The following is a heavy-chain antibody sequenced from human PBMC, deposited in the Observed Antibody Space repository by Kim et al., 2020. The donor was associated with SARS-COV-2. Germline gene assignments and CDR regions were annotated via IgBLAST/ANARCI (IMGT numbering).Heavy chain of an antibody. CDR2: INADSGNT. V-gene: IGHV1-3*01. D-gene: IGHD5-18*01. CDR1: GYTFTHYT. CDR3: ARGVDTAMAYHYDT. Sequence: ASVKVSCEASGYTFTHYTMHWLRQAPGQRPEWMGWINADSGNTRYSQDFQGRVTLTRDTSATTGYMELSSLTSKDTAVYYCARGVDTAMAYHYDTWGQGTQVTVSS. J-gene: IGHJ4*02.